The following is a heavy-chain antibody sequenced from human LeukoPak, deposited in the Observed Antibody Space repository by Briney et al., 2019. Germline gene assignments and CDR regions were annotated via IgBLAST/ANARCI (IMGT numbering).Heavy chain of an antibody. J-gene: IGHJ4*02. CDR3: ARGLPLYDFWSGYHPYYFDY. CDR2: INHSGST. V-gene: IGHV4-34*01. CDR1: GVSFSGYY. D-gene: IGHD3-3*01. Sequence: SETLSLTCAVYGVSFSGYYWSWIRQPPGKGLEWIGEINHSGSTNYNPSLKSRVTISVDTSKNQFSLKLSSVTAADTAVYYCARGLPLYDFWSGYHPYYFDYWGQGTLVTVSS.